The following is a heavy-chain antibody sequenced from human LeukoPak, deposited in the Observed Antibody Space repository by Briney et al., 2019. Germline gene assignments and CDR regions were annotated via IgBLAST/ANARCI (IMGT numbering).Heavy chain of an antibody. J-gene: IGHJ4*02. CDR3: AREYSSSSLHFDY. CDR1: GGSISSYY. D-gene: IGHD6-6*01. CDR2: IYYSGST. V-gene: IGHV4-59*01. Sequence: SETLSLTCTVSGGSISSYYWSWIRQPPGKGLEWIGYIYYSGSTNYNPSLKSRVTISVDTSKNQFSLKLSSVTAADTAVYYCAREYSSSSLHFDYWGQGTLVTVSS.